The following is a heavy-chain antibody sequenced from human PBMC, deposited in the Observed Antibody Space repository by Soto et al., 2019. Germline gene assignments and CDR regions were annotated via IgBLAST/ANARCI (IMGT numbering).Heavy chain of an antibody. Sequence: SETLSLTCTFSGGSISSYYWSLIRQPPGKGLEWIGYIYYTGTTNYNPSLKSRVTISVDTSKNQFSLKLSSVTAADTAVYYCAGDNYYDSSGYLAYNWFDPWGQGTLVTV. V-gene: IGHV4-59*01. CDR2: IYYTGTT. D-gene: IGHD3-22*01. CDR1: GGSISSYY. CDR3: AGDNYYDSSGYLAYNWFDP. J-gene: IGHJ5*02.